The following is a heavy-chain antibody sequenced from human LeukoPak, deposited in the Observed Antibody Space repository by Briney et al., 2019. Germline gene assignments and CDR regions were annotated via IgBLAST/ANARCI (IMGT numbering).Heavy chain of an antibody. V-gene: IGHV4-38-2*01. Sequence: SETLSLTYAVSGYSISSGYYWGWIRQPPGKGLDWIGTIYQSGRTYYNPSLKSRVTLSVDTSKNQFSLKLSSVTAADTAVYYCARCIAAAGIEYFQHWGQGTLVTLSS. CDR3: ARCIAAAGIEYFQH. D-gene: IGHD6-25*01. CDR2: IYQSGRT. CDR1: GYSISSGYY. J-gene: IGHJ1*01.